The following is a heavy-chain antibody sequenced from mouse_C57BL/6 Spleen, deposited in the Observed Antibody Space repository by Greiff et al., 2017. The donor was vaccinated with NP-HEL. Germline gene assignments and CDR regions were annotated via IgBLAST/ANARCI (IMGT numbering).Heavy chain of an antibody. CDR3: AREGIDYYGSSPFAY. Sequence: QVQLKESGPELVKPGASVKISCKASGYAFSSSWMNWVKQRPGKGLEWIGRIYPGDGDTNYNGKFKGKATLTADKSSSTAYMQLSSLTSEDSAVYFCAREGIDYYGSSPFAYWGQGTLVTVSA. CDR2: IYPGDGDT. J-gene: IGHJ3*01. CDR1: GYAFSSSW. V-gene: IGHV1-82*01. D-gene: IGHD1-1*01.